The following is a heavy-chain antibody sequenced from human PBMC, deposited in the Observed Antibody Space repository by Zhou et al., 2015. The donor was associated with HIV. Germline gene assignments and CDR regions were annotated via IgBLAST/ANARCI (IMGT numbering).Heavy chain of an antibody. CDR3: ARDRGGAARPDWRYFDL. CDR1: GVTFTNYA. V-gene: IGHV1-69*01. D-gene: IGHD6-6*01. Sequence: QVQLVQSGAEVKRPGSSVKVSCQASGVTFTNYAISWVRQAPGQGLEWMGGITPTFGGADYAQKLHGRVTITADESTRTAYMELSSLRSDDTAVFYCARDRGGAARPDWRYFDLWGRGTQVTVSS. CDR2: ITPTFGGA. J-gene: IGHJ2*01.